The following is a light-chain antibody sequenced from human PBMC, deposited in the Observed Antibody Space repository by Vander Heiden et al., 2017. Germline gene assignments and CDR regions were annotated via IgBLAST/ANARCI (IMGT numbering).Light chain of an antibody. CDR2: AAS. Sequence: AIRMTQSPSSFSASTGDRVTITCRASQGISSYLAWYQQKPGKAPKLLIYAASTLQSGVPSRFSGSGSGTDFTLTISCLQSEDFATYYCQHEDSCPRTFGQGTKVEIK. V-gene: IGKV1-8*01. CDR3: QHEDSCPRT. J-gene: IGKJ1*01. CDR1: QGISSY.